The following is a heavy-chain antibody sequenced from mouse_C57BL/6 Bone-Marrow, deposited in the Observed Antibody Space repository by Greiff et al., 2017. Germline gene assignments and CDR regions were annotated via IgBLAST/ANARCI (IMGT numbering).Heavy chain of an antibody. CDR2: ISNGGGST. CDR1: GFTFSDYY. V-gene: IGHV5-12*01. Sequence: EVKLVESGGGLVQPGGSLKLSCAASGFTFSDYYMYWVRQTPEKRLEWVAYISNGGGSTYYPDTVKGRFTISRDNAKNTLYLQMSRLKSEDTAMYYCARRFITTVVAYYYAMDYWGQGTSVTVSS. CDR3: ARRFITTVVAYYYAMDY. J-gene: IGHJ4*01. D-gene: IGHD1-1*01.